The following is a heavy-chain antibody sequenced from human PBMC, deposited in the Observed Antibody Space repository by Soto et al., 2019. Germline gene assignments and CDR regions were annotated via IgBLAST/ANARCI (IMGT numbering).Heavy chain of an antibody. CDR2: IGTAGDT. V-gene: IGHV3-13*01. CDR3: AREWAAGTFDY. Sequence: GGSLRLSCAASGFTFSSYDMHWVRQATGKGLEWVSAIGTAGDTYYPGSVKGRFTISRENAKNSLYLQMNSLRAEDTAVYYCAREWAAGTFDYWGQGTLVTGSS. D-gene: IGHD6-13*01. J-gene: IGHJ4*02. CDR1: GFTFSSYD.